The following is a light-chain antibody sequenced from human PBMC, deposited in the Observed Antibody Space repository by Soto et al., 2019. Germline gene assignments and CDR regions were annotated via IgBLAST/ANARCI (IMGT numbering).Light chain of an antibody. CDR2: EVS. J-gene: IGLJ1*01. V-gene: IGLV2-14*01. CDR1: SSDVGAYNY. CDR3: CSFTSITTYV. Sequence: QSALTQPASVSGSLGQSITISCTGTSSDVGAYNYVSWYQQQPGKAPKLMISEVSNRPSGVSNRFSGSKSGNTASLIISGLQAEEEAYYYCCSFTSITTYVFGTGTKVTVL.